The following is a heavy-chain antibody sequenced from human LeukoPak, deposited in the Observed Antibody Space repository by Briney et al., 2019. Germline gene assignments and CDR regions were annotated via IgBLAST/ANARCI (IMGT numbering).Heavy chain of an antibody. J-gene: IGHJ5*02. Sequence: PSETLCLTCTVSGGSISSYYWSWIRQPPGKGLEWIWYIYTSGSTNYNPSPKSRVTISVDTSKNQFSLKLSSVTAADTAVYYCARTTNPYYYDSSGYYWREVGWFDPWGQGTLVTVSS. CDR1: GGSISSYY. V-gene: IGHV4-4*09. D-gene: IGHD3-22*01. CDR2: IYTSGST. CDR3: ARTTNPYYYDSSGYYWREVGWFDP.